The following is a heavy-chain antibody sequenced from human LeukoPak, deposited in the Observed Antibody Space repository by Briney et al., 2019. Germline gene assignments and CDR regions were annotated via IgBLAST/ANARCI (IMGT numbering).Heavy chain of an antibody. CDR2: IYYSGST. V-gene: IGHV4-4*02. CDR3: ARDSVVGATREDY. D-gene: IGHD1-26*01. Sequence: PSGTLSPTCAVSGGSISSSNWWSWVRQPPGKGLEWIGSIYYSGSTYYNPSLKSRVTISVNTSKNQFSLKLSSVTAADTAVYYCARDSVVGATREDYWGQGTLVTVSS. J-gene: IGHJ4*02. CDR1: GGSISSSNW.